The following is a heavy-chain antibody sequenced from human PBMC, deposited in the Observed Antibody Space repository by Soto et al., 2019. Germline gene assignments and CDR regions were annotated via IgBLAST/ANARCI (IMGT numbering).Heavy chain of an antibody. J-gene: IGHJ5*01. V-gene: IGHV4-39*01. CDR1: GVSIHNSHSF. CDR3: GRVVEGAARHTDFDS. Sequence: KPSETLSLTCAVSGVSIHNSHSFWGWIRQPPGKGLEFIGSVYYSGGANYNPSLKSRVTISVDTSKNQFSLRVNSVTAADTAVYYCGRVVEGAARHTDFDSWGQGTLVTVSS. CDR2: VYYSGGA. D-gene: IGHD2-15*01.